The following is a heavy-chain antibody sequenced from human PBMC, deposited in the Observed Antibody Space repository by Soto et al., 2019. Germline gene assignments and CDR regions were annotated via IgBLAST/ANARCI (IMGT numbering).Heavy chain of an antibody. V-gene: IGHV3-23*01. CDR1: GFNFSSYA. CDR2: IRGCGGST. Sequence: GGSLRLSCAASGFNFSSYAMSWVRQAPGKGLEWVSAIRGCGGSTYYADSVKSRFTISRENYKNTLYLHMNSMSAEATALYYCAKAVEQGLVPAPYFHHWGQGTLGADAS. CDR3: AKAVEQGLVPAPYFHH. J-gene: IGHJ1*01. D-gene: IGHD6-19*01.